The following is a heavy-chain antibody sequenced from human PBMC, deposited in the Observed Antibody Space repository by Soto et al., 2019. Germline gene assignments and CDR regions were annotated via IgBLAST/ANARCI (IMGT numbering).Heavy chain of an antibody. V-gene: IGHV4-31*03. CDR3: AGGRDS. CDR1: GGSVSSGGHY. J-gene: IGHJ4*02. D-gene: IGHD3-16*01. CDR2: IYDGGST. Sequence: QVQLQESGPGLVKPSQTLSLTCTVSGGSVSSGGHYWSWIRQHPGQGLEWIGYIYDGGSTSYNPSLESRVIISVDTSKNQFSLKLTSVTAADTAVYYCAGGRDSWGQGTLVIVSS.